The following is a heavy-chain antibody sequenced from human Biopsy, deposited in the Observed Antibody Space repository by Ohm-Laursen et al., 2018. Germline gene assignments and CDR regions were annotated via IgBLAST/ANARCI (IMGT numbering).Heavy chain of an antibody. CDR3: AGIVLGPTNDAFDI. CDR2: IYPGGGT. V-gene: IGHV4-4*07. CDR1: GDSIRNYY. J-gene: IGHJ3*02. D-gene: IGHD1-26*01. Sequence: SDTLSLTCPVSGDSIRNYYWSWIRQAAGKGLEWIGRIYPGGGTIYNPSLKSRVTMSVDTSKNHFSLNLNSVTAADTAVYYCAGIVLGPTNDAFDIWDQGTMVTVSS.